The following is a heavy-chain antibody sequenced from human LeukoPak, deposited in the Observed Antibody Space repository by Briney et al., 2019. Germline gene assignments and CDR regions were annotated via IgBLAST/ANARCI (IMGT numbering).Heavy chain of an antibody. CDR2: IYHSGST. V-gene: IGHV4-30-2*01. CDR1: GGSISSGGYS. CDR3: ARSQNYYGSGDY. D-gene: IGHD3-10*01. J-gene: IGHJ4*02. Sequence: SQTLSLTCAVSGGSISSGGYSWSWIRQPPGKGLEWIGYIYHSGSTYYNPSLKSRVTISVDRSKNQFSLKLSSVTAADTAVYYCARSQNYYGSGDYWSQGTLVTVSS.